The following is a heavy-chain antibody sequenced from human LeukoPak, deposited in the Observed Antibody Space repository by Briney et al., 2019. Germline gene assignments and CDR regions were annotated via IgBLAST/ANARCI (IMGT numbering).Heavy chain of an antibody. V-gene: IGHV4-59*08. J-gene: IGHJ4*02. CDR3: VRRYYDFWSGYLG. CDR2: IYYSGST. Sequence: SETLSLTCTVSGDSISNYYWSWIRQPPGRGLEWIGYIYYSGSTNYNPSLKSRVTISVDTSKNRFSLKLSSVTAADTAVYYCVRRYYDFWSGYLGWGQGTLVTVSS. CDR1: GDSISNYY. D-gene: IGHD3-3*01.